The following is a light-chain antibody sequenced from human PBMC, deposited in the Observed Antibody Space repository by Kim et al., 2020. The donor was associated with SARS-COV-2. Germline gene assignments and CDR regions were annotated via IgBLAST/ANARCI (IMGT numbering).Light chain of an antibody. Sequence: QSVLTQLPSESGTPGQRVIIACSGSSANIRSNSVNWYQQLPGTAPKLLIYNDNKRPSGVPDRFSGSRSGTSASLAISRLQSEDEADYYCATWDDGLNGPVFGGGTQLTVL. J-gene: IGLJ2*01. CDR3: ATWDDGLNGPV. V-gene: IGLV1-44*01. CDR2: NDN. CDR1: SANIRSNS.